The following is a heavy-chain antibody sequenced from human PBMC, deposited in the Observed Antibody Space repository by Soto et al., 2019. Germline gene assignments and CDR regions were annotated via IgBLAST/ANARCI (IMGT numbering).Heavy chain of an antibody. V-gene: IGHV5-51*01. Sequence: EVQLVQSGAEVKKPGESLKISCKGSGYNFTNYWIGWVRQMPGKGLEWMGIIYPGDSDTRYSPSFQGQVTISADNSISTAYLQWSSLKASDTAMYYCVRRPVWTLVPAGQGMDVWGQGTTVTVSS. J-gene: IGHJ6*02. CDR2: IYPGDSDT. CDR1: GYNFTNYW. D-gene: IGHD2-2*01. CDR3: VRRPVWTLVPAGQGMDV.